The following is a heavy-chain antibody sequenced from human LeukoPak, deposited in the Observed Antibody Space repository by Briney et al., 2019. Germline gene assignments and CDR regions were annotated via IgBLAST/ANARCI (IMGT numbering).Heavy chain of an antibody. CDR2: ISGSGDNT. CDR1: GFTFSSYA. Sequence: GGSLRLSCAASGFTFSSYAMSWVRQAPGKGLEWVSGISGSGDNTYYADSVKGRFTISRGNSRNTLYVQVNSLGTEDTAAYYCAKGSYYDSSGSFYFDYWGQGTLVTVSS. V-gene: IGHV3-23*01. J-gene: IGHJ4*02. CDR3: AKGSYYDSSGSFYFDY. D-gene: IGHD3-22*01.